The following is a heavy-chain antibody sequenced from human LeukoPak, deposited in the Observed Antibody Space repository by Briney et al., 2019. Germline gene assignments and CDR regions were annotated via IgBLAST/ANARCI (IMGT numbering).Heavy chain of an antibody. CDR2: ISGSGTST. CDR3: AKGNYDILTGYLYYFDY. J-gene: IGHJ4*02. D-gene: IGHD3-9*01. V-gene: IGHV3-23*01. Sequence: PGGSLRLSCAASGFTFSSYGMSWVRQAPGKGLEWVSAISGSGTSTYYADSVKGRFTISRDNSKNTLYLHMNSLRAEDTAVYYCAKGNYDILTGYLYYFDYWGQGTLVTVSS. CDR1: GFTFSSYG.